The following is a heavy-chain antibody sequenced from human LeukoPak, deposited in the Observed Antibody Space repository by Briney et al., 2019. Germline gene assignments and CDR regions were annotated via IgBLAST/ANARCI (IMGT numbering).Heavy chain of an antibody. Sequence: ASVKVSCKSSGYTFTSYYMRWVRQAPGQGLEWMGIINLSGGSTSYAQKFQGRVTMTRDTSTSTVYMELSSLRSEDTAVYYCARDQEDTAMLAPFLDYWGQGALVTVSS. J-gene: IGHJ4*02. D-gene: IGHD5-18*01. CDR2: INLSGGST. CDR3: ARDQEDTAMLAPFLDY. V-gene: IGHV1-46*01. CDR1: GYTFTSYY.